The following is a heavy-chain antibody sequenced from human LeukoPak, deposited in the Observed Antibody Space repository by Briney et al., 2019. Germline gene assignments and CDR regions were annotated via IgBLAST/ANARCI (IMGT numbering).Heavy chain of an antibody. CDR2: INHSGST. J-gene: IGHJ3*02. Sequence: SETLSLTYAVYGGSFSGYYWSWIRQPPGKGLEWIGEINHSGSTNYNPSLKSRVTISVDTSKNQFSLKLSSVTAADTAVYYCAREAMVTSPGAFGIWGQGTMVTVSS. CDR1: GGSFSGYY. CDR3: AREAMVTSPGAFGI. D-gene: IGHD5-18*01. V-gene: IGHV4-34*01.